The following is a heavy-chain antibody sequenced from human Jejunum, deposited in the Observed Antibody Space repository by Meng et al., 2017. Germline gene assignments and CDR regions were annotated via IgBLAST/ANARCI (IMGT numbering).Heavy chain of an antibody. Sequence: GQVPESGPGLVRPSEPLSLTCTVSGGSVSSAAYYWNWIRQPPGKGLEWIGYIYYSGGTTYSPSLNSRVTISIDTAKNQVSLKVSSVTAADTAVYYCAHSSSSSSFGFDYWGQGTLVTVSS. CDR1: GGSVSSAAYY. J-gene: IGHJ4*02. D-gene: IGHD6-6*01. CDR3: AHSSSSSSFGFDY. CDR2: IYYSGGT. V-gene: IGHV4-61*08.